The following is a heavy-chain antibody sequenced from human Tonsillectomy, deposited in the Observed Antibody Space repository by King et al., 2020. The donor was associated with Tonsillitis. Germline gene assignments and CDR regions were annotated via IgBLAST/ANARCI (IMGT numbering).Heavy chain of an antibody. D-gene: IGHD3-10*01. CDR1: GGSISSGDYY. Sequence: QLQESGPGLVKPSQTLSLTCTVSGGSISSGDYYWSWIRQPPGKGLEWIGYIYHSGSTYYNPSLKSRVTISVDPSKNQFSLKLSSVTAADTAVYYCARVSITMIRGVIHDYWGQGTLVTVSS. V-gene: IGHV4-30-4*01. J-gene: IGHJ4*02. CDR3: ARVSITMIRGVIHDY. CDR2: IYHSGST.